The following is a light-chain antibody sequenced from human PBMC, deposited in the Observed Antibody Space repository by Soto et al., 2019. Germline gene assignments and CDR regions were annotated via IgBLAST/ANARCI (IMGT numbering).Light chain of an antibody. CDR3: SSYTTSNTQV. CDR2: DVS. V-gene: IGLV2-14*01. Sequence: QCALTQAASVSGSPGQSITISCTGTSSDVGTYNYVSWYQHRPGKAPKLMIYDVSYRPSGVSNRFSGSKSANTASLTISGLQAEDEADYYCSSYTTSNTQVFGGGTKVPVL. CDR1: SSDVGTYNY. J-gene: IGLJ3*02.